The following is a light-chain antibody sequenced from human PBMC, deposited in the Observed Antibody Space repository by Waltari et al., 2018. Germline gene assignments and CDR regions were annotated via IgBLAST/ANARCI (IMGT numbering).Light chain of an antibody. J-gene: IGKJ5*01. Sequence: DIQMTQSPSTLSASVGDRVTITCRASQSISSWFAWYQQKPETAPNLLIYKASTLESGIPSRFLGSGSWTEFTLTNSSLQPDDFATYYCQHYDNYPITFGQGTRLEIK. CDR1: QSISSW. CDR3: QHYDNYPIT. V-gene: IGKV1-5*03. CDR2: KAS.